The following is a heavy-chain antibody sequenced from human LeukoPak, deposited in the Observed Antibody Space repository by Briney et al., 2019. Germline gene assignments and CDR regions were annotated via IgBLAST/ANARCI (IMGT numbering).Heavy chain of an antibody. Sequence: ASVKVSCKASGYTFTSYYMHWVRQAPGQGLEWMGIINPSGSSTSYAQKFQGRVTMTRDMSTGTVYMELSSLRSEDTAVYYCARVEYYGSGSYSWFDPWGQGTLVTVSS. V-gene: IGHV1-46*01. CDR1: GYTFTSYY. CDR2: INPSGSST. J-gene: IGHJ5*02. D-gene: IGHD3-10*01. CDR3: ARVEYYGSGSYSWFDP.